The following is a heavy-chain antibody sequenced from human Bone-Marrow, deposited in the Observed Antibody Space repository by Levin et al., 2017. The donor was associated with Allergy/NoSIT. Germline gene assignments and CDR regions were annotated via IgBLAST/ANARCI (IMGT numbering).Heavy chain of an antibody. CDR1: PNSFNSYW. CDR2: IYPGDSDT. CDR3: ARHDGARGTTFDFDI. D-gene: IGHD3-16*01. J-gene: IGHJ4*02. V-gene: IGHV5-51*01. Sequence: NPGGSLRLSCKGPPNSFNSYWISWVRQKPGKGLEWVGTIYPGDSDTTYSPSFRGQVSISADKSITTAYLHWTRLQVSDSGFYYCARHDGARGTTFDFDIWGQGTLVTVSS.